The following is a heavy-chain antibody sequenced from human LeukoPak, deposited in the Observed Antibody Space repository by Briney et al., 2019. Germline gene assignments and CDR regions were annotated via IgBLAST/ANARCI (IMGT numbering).Heavy chain of an antibody. V-gene: IGHV1-18*01. J-gene: IGHJ4*02. Sequence: ASVKVSCKASGYTFTSYGISWVRQAPGQGLEWMGWISAYNGNTNYAQKLQGRVTMTTDTSTSTVYMELSSLRSEDTAVYYCARGVAGVNIDHWGQGTLVTVSS. CDR3: ARGVAGVNIDH. CDR2: ISAYNGNT. CDR1: GYTFTSYG.